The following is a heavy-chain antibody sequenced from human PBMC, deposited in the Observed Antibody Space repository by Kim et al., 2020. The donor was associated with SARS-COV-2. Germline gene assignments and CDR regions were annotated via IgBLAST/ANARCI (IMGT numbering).Heavy chain of an antibody. CDR1: GFAFSPYW. Sequence: GSLRLSCAASGFAFSPYWMHWVRQVPGQGLMWVSQIDSDGSITTYADAVLGRFSISRDNAKNTLYLQMNSLRVEDTAIYYCIRDNIQPGDLWGQGVMVTVSS. V-gene: IGHV3-74*01. J-gene: IGHJ4*02. CDR2: IDSDGSIT. D-gene: IGHD3-16*01. CDR3: IRDNIQPGDL.